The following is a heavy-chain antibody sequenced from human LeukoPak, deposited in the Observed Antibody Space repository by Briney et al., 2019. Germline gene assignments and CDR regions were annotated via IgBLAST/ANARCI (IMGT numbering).Heavy chain of an antibody. V-gene: IGHV3-9*01. CDR1: GFTFDDYA. Sequence: PGRSLRLSCAASGFTFDDYAMHWVRQPPGKGLEWVSGISWSSGNVGYADSVKGRFTISRDNAKNSLYLQMNSLRAEDTALYYCAGTRYSSSWHYFDYWGQGTLVTVSS. CDR2: ISWSSGNV. J-gene: IGHJ4*02. D-gene: IGHD6-13*01. CDR3: AGTRYSSSWHYFDY.